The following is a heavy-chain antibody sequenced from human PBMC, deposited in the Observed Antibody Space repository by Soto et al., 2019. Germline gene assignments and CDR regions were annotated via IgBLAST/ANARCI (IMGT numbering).Heavy chain of an antibody. V-gene: IGHV4-4*07. CDR2: IYTSGST. CDR3: ARDLKFGQADY. J-gene: IGHJ4*02. Sequence: XEALCVTCTAAGFSSSSYYWTWIRQPSGKGLEWIGRIYTSGSTNYNPSLKSRVTMSVDTSKNQFSLKLSSVTAADTAVYYCARDLKFGQADYWGQGSQVTVSS. CDR1: GFSSSSYY. D-gene: IGHD3-10*01.